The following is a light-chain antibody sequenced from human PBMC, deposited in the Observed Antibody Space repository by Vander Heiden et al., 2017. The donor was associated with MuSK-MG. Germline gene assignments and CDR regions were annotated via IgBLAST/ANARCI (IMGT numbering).Light chain of an antibody. CDR2: WAS. CDR1: QSVLYSYNNKNY. J-gene: IGKJ2*01. Sequence: DIVMTQSPDSLAVSLGERATINCKSSQSVLYSYNNKNYLAWYQQKPGQPPNLLLSWASTRESGVPGRFSGSVSGTDFTLTISSLQAEDVAVYYCQQDDSTPYTFGQGTMLEIK. CDR3: QQDDSTPYT. V-gene: IGKV4-1*01.